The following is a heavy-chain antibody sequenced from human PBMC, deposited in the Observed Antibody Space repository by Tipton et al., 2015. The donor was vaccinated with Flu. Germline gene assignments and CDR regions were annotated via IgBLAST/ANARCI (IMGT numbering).Heavy chain of an antibody. CDR2: IYTSGST. Sequence: TLSLTCTVSGGSISSYYWSWIRQPAGKGLEWIGRIYTSGSTNYNPSLKSRVTMSVDTSKNQFSLKLSSVTAADTAVYYCARSLGFVVVPAANWFVPWGQGTLVTVSS. V-gene: IGHV4-4*07. D-gene: IGHD2-2*01. J-gene: IGHJ5*02. CDR1: GGSISSYY. CDR3: ARSLGFVVVPAANWFVP.